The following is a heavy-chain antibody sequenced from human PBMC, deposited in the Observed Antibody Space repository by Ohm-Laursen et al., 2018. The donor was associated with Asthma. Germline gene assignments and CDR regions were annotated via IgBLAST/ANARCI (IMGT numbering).Heavy chain of an antibody. V-gene: IGHV3-30*03. J-gene: IGHJ4*02. D-gene: IGHD2-21*01. CDR3: AADYCGGDCYSFDY. CDR1: GFTFSSYG. CDR2: ISYDGSNK. Sequence: SLRLSCAASGFTFSSYGMHWVRQAPGKGLEWVAVISYDGSNKYYADSVKGRFTISRDNSKNTLYLQMNSLRAEDTAVYYCAADYCGGDCYSFDYWGQGTLVTVSS.